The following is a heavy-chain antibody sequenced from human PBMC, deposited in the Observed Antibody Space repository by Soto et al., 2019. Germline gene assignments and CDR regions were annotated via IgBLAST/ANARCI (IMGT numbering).Heavy chain of an antibody. J-gene: IGHJ3*02. Sequence: EVQLLESGGGLVQPGGSLRLSCAASRFILRNYVVNWVRQAPGKGLEWVSTTGGSGDTYYPDSVKGRFTISRDNSKNTVYLEMITLRAEDTAVYYCATSGHCGGLRCSSFDMWGQGTVVTVSS. CDR1: RFILRNYV. CDR2: TGGSGDT. CDR3: ATSGHCGGLRCSSFDM. V-gene: IGHV3-23*01. D-gene: IGHD2-21*01.